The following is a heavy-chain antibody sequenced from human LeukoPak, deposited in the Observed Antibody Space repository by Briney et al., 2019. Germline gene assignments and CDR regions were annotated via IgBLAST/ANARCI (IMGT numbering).Heavy chain of an antibody. J-gene: IGHJ4*02. Sequence: SGGSLRLSCTASGFTFRAYGMSWVRQAPGRGLEWVANIRQDGSEKYYVDSVKGRFTISREKAKNSLYLQVNSLRAEDTAVYYCATLAPVVITRKDYFDYWGQGTLVTVSS. CDR2: IRQDGSEK. CDR3: ATLAPVVITRKDYFDY. V-gene: IGHV3-7*01. D-gene: IGHD2-21*01. CDR1: GFTFRAYG.